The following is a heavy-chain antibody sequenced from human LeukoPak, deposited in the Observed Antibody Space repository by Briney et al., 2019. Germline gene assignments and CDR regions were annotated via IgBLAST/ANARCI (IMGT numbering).Heavy chain of an antibody. J-gene: IGHJ4*02. D-gene: IGHD3-3*01. CDR1: GFTFSSYS. Sequence: GGSLRLSCAASGFTFSSYSMTWVRQAPGKGLEWVSSMSSGSSYIYYADSVRGRFTLSRDNAKNSLYLLMNSLRAEDTAVYYCARDRPTGASRLFVVQWGQGTLVTVSS. CDR2: MSSGSSYI. CDR3: ARDRPTGASRLFVVQ. V-gene: IGHV3-21*01.